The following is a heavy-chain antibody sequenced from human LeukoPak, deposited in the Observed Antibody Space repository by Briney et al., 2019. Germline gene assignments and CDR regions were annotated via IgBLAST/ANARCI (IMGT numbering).Heavy chain of an antibody. CDR1: GGSFSGYY. CDR2: INHSGST. Sequence: SETLSLTCAVYGGSFSGYYCSWIRQPPGKGLEWIGEINHSGSTNYNPSLKSRVTISVDTSKNQFSLKLSSVTAADTAVYYCARLGLAYSSSWYKAPHDYWGQGTLVTVSS. CDR3: ARLGLAYSSSWYKAPHDY. D-gene: IGHD6-13*01. V-gene: IGHV4-34*01. J-gene: IGHJ4*02.